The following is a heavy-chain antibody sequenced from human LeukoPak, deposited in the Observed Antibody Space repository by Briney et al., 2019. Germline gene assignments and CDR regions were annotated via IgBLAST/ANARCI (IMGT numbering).Heavy chain of an antibody. J-gene: IGHJ5*02. CDR3: ARVTPGTSLVDP. Sequence: SETLSLTCTVSGGSISSYYWSWIRQPPGKGLEWIGYIYYSGSTNYNPSLKSRVTISVDTSKNQFSLKLSSVTAADTAIYYCARVTPGTSLVDPWGQGTLVTVSS. V-gene: IGHV4-59*12. CDR1: GGSISSYY. D-gene: IGHD2/OR15-2a*01. CDR2: IYYSGST.